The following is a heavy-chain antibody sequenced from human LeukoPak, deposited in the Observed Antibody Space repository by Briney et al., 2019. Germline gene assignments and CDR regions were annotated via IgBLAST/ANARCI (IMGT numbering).Heavy chain of an antibody. J-gene: IGHJ4*02. CDR3: ARATYSSGWFFYV. Sequence: PSETLSLICAVSGDSISNITWWSWVRPPPGKGLEWIGEIYHSGSTNYNPSFKSRVTISVDKSKNQFSLTLISVTAADTAVYYCARATYSSGWFFYVWGQGTLVTVSS. D-gene: IGHD6-19*01. CDR2: IYHSGST. V-gene: IGHV4-4*02. CDR1: GDSISNITW.